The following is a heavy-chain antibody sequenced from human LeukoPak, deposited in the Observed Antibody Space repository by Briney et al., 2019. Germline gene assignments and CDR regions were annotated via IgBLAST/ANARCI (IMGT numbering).Heavy chain of an antibody. CDR1: GYTFTSYG. CDR3: ARVGEIVDTAPDRAPAHYQYYWYFDL. J-gene: IGHJ2*01. CDR2: ISAYNGNT. D-gene: IGHD5-18*01. Sequence: ASVKVSCKASGYTFTSYGISWVRQAPGQGLEWMGWISAYNGNTNYAQKLQGRVTMTTDTSTSTAYMELRSLRSDDTAVYYCARVGEIVDTAPDRAPAHYQYYWYFDLWGRGTLVTVSS. V-gene: IGHV1-18*01.